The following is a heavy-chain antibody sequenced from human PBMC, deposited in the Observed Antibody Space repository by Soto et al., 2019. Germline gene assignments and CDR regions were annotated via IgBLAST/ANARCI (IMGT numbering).Heavy chain of an antibody. CDR2: IDPSDSYT. Sequence: EVQLVQSGAEVKKPGESLTISCKASGYTFTSYWISWVRQLPGKGLEWMGRIDPSDSYTNYSPSFQGHVTMSADKSTNTVYLRWRSLEASDTAIYYCTRPTNGWSKSDFWGQGTLVTVSS. J-gene: IGHJ4*02. V-gene: IGHV5-10-1*03. D-gene: IGHD2-8*01. CDR1: GYTFTSYW. CDR3: TRPTNGWSKSDF.